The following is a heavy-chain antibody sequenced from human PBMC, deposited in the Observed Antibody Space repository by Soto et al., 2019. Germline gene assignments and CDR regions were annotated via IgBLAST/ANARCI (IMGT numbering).Heavy chain of an antibody. V-gene: IGHV3-73*02. CDR3: TRHPDTAMVTGYYYYGMDV. CDR2: IRSKANSYAT. J-gene: IGHJ6*02. Sequence: EVQLVESGGGLVQPGGSLKLSCAASGFTFSGSAMHWVRQASGKGLEWVGRIRSKANSYATAYAASVKGRFTISRDDSKNTAYLQMNSPKTEDTAVYYCTRHPDTAMVTGYYYYGMDVWGQGTTVTVSS. D-gene: IGHD5-18*01. CDR1: GFTFSGSA.